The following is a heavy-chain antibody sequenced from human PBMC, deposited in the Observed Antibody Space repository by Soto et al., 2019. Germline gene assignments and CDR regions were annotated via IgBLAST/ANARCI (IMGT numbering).Heavy chain of an antibody. D-gene: IGHD6-13*01. CDR3: AKHFSKSWVFVFHY. CDR2: ISGNDDST. Sequence: GGSLRLSCVASEFTFSNYAMSWVRQAPGKGLEWVSAISGNDDSTYYADSVKGRCIISRDNSKNTLDLQMKSLRAQDTAVYYCAKHFSKSWVFVFHYWGQGIPVTVSP. V-gene: IGHV3-23*01. J-gene: IGHJ4*02. CDR1: EFTFSNYA.